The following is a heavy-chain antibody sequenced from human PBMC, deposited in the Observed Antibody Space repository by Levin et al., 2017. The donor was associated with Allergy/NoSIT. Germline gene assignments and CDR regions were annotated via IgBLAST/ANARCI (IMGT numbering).Heavy chain of an antibody. V-gene: IGHV3-30-3*01. Sequence: PGGSLRLSCAASGFTFSSYAMHWVRQAPGKGLEWVAVISYDGSNKYYADSVKGRFTISRDNSKNTLYLQMNSLRAEDTAVYYCARGRGVATISAYWGQGTLVTVSS. CDR1: GFTFSSYA. J-gene: IGHJ4*02. CDR3: ARGRGVATISAY. D-gene: IGHD5-24*01. CDR2: ISYDGSNK.